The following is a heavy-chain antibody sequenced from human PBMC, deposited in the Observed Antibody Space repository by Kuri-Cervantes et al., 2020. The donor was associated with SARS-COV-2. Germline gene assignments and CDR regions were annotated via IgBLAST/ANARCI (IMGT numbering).Heavy chain of an antibody. CDR1: GELFSGYY. Sequence: SETLSLTCAVSGELFSGYYWTWIRQSPGKGLEWIGEINHSGSTNYNPSLKSRVVILVDRSQQQFSMRLSSLTAADTAVYHCARTYGLLRYVYYMDVWGKGTAVTVSS. V-gene: IGHV4-34*01. J-gene: IGHJ6*03. CDR2: INHSGST. CDR3: ARTYGLLRYVYYMDV. D-gene: IGHD3-22*01.